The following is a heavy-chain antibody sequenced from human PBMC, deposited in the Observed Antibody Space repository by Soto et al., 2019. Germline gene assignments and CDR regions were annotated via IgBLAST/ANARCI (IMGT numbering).Heavy chain of an antibody. CDR3: TRGRGTSGWYADY. Sequence: GGSLRLSCSASGFVFGDYAVTWVRQAPGKGLEWVGVVRSETYGGSTEYAASVKGRFRISRDDSESIAYLQMTNLKTEDTAVYYCTRGRGTSGWYADYWGKGTRVTVSS. D-gene: IGHD6-13*01. V-gene: IGHV3-49*04. CDR2: VRSETYGGST. J-gene: IGHJ4*02. CDR1: GFVFGDYA.